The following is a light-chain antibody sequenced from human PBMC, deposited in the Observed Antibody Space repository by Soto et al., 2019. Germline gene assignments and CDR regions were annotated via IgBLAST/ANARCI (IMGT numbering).Light chain of an antibody. CDR3: SSYTTNSTLV. CDR2: DVS. CDR1: SSDVGGYKY. Sequence: QSALTQPASVSGSPGQSITISCTGTSSDVGGYKYVSWYQQHPGKAPKLMIHDVSNRPSGVSDRFSGSKSGNTASLTISGLQAEDEADYYCSSYTTNSTLVFGTGTKLTVL. V-gene: IGLV2-14*01. J-gene: IGLJ1*01.